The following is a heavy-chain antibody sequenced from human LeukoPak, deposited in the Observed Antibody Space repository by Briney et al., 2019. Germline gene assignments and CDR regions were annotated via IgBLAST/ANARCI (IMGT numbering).Heavy chain of an antibody. CDR3: AKEAPRSGWYGEGYFDY. J-gene: IGHJ4*02. CDR2: ISGSGGST. D-gene: IGHD6-19*01. Sequence: GGSLRLSCAASGFTFSSYAMSWVRQAPGKGLDWVSVISGSGGSTYYADSVKGRFTISRDNSKNTLYLQMNSLRAEDTAIYYCAKEAPRSGWYGEGYFDYWGQGTLVTVSS. CDR1: GFTFSSYA. V-gene: IGHV3-23*01.